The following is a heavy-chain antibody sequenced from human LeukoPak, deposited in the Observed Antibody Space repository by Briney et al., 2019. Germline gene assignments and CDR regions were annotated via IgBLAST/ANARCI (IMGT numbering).Heavy chain of an antibody. D-gene: IGHD3-10*01. V-gene: IGHV3-15*01. CDR3: TTDLGITMIRGVIVY. CDR2: IKSGADGGTT. J-gene: IGHJ4*02. Sequence: GGSLRLSCVASGFTFSNAWMSWVRQAPGKGLEWVVRIKSGADGGTTDFAAPVKGRFTISRDGSKTTLYLQMNSLKTEDTAVYYCTTDLGITMIRGVIVYWGQGTLVTVSS. CDR1: GFTFSNAW.